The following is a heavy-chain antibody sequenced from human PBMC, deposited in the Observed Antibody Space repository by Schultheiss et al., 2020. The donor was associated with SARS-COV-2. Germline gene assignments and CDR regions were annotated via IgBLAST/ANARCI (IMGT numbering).Heavy chain of an antibody. CDR1: GGSISSYY. CDR2: IYYSGST. J-gene: IGHJ6*03. V-gene: IGHV4-59*08. Sequence: SETLSLTCTVSGGSISSYYWSWIRQPPGKGLEWIGYIYYSGSTYYNPSLKSRVTISVDTSKNQFSLKLSSVTAADTAVYYCARHASGSSWNKSYYYYYMDVWGKGTTVTVSS. D-gene: IGHD6-13*01. CDR3: ARHASGSSWNKSYYYYYMDV.